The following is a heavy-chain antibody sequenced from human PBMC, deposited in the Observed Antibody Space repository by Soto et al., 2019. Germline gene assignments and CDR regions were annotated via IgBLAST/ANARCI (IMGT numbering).Heavy chain of an antibody. CDR1: GFTFANAW. CDR2: IKSKTDGGTT. Sequence: EVQLVESGGGVVKPGGSLRLSCTTSGFTFANAWMNWVRQAPGKGLEWIARIKSKTDGGTTDYIAPVEGRFTVSRDVSLNTLFLQMSSLKPEDTGEYDCVWGDPFIWGRGTKVIVSS. J-gene: IGHJ3*02. CDR3: VWGDPFI. D-gene: IGHD3-16*01. V-gene: IGHV3-15*01.